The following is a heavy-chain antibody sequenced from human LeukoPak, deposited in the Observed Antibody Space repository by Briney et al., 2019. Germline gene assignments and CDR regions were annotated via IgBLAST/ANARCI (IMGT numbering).Heavy chain of an antibody. V-gene: IGHV4-61*10. J-gene: IGHJ6*03. CDR2: VYYSGST. Sequence: PSETLSLTCTVSGGSISSGSYYWSWIRQPAGKGLEWIGYVYYSGSTNYNPSLKRRVTISVDTSKNQFSLKLSSVTAADTAVYYCARGRRGVRGTLLYYYYYYMDVWGKGTTVTISS. CDR1: GGSISSGSYY. D-gene: IGHD3-10*01. CDR3: ARGRRGVRGTLLYYYYYYMDV.